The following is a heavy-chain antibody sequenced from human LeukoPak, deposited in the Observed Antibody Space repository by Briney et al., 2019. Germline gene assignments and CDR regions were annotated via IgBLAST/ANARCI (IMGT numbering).Heavy chain of an antibody. Sequence: GGSLRLSCAASGFIFSNYWMSRVRQAPGKGLEWVANIKQDGSEKYSVDSVKGRFTISRDNAENSIYLQMNSLRAEDTAVYYCARERRHYYDNSSFTDYWGQGTLVTVSS. CDR3: ARERRHYYDNSSFTDY. V-gene: IGHV3-7*05. J-gene: IGHJ4*02. D-gene: IGHD3-22*01. CDR2: IKQDGSEK. CDR1: GFIFSNYW.